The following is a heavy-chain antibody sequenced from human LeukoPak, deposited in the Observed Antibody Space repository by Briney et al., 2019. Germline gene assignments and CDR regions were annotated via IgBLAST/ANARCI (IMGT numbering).Heavy chain of an antibody. Sequence: GGSLRLSCEGSGFTFSAHSMNWVRQAPGKGLEWVSSLSADSDYIYYTDSVRGRFTISRDNAKNSLFLQMNSLRAEDTAVYFCARSLTHGVGDFRGQGTLVTVSS. CDR3: ARSLTHGVGDF. J-gene: IGHJ4*02. CDR1: GFTFSAHS. V-gene: IGHV3-21*01. D-gene: IGHD3-3*01. CDR2: LSADSDYI.